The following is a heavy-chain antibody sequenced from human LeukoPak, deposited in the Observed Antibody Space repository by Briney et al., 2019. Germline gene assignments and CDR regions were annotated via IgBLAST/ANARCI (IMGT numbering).Heavy chain of an antibody. D-gene: IGHD2-15*01. V-gene: IGHV1-2*02. CDR1: GYTFTDYF. Sequence: ASVKVSCKASGYTFTDYFIHWVRQAPGQGLEWMGWSNPNSGGTNYAQKFQGRVTMTRDTSISTAYMELSRLRSDDTAVYYCATLDLLDYWGQGTLATVSS. CDR3: ATLDLLDY. CDR2: SNPNSGGT. J-gene: IGHJ4*02.